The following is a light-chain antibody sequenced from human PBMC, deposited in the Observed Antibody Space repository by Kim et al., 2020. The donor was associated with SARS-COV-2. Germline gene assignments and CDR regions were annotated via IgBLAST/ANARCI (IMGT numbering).Light chain of an antibody. CDR1: QSVSSN. CDR3: QQYNNWPPLT. J-gene: IGKJ4*01. V-gene: IGKV3-15*01. CDR2: GAS. Sequence: EIVMTQSPATLYVSPGERATHSCRASQSVSSNLAWYQQKPGQAPRLLIYGASTRATGIPARFSGSGSGTEFTLTISSLQSEDFAVYYCQQYNNWPPLTFGGGTKVDIK.